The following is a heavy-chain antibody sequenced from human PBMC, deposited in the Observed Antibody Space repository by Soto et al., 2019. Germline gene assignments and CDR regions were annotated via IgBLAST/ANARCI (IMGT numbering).Heavy chain of an antibody. D-gene: IGHD2-15*01. V-gene: IGHV3-48*03. CDR1: GFTFSSYE. CDR3: ARDTWAGGGSLPFDY. CDR2: ISSSGSSI. J-gene: IGHJ4*02. Sequence: LRLSCAASGFTFSSYEMNWVRQAPGKGLEWVSYISSSGSSIYYADSVKGRFTISRDNAKSSVYLQMNSLRAEDTAVYYCARDTWAGGGSLPFDYWGQGTLVTVSS.